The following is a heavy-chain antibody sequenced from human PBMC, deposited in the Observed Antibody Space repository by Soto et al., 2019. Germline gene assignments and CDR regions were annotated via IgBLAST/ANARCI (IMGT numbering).Heavy chain of an antibody. Sequence: GGSLRLSCAASGFTFSSYSINWVRQAPGKGLEWVSSISSSNSYIYYADSVKGRFTISIANTNNPLYLQRNNLTAENTAVYYCARGSLGSSWSLWGQGTLVTVSS. CDR3: ARGSLGSSWSL. V-gene: IGHV3-21*01. CDR2: ISSSNSYI. D-gene: IGHD6-13*01. CDR1: GFTFSSYS. J-gene: IGHJ4*02.